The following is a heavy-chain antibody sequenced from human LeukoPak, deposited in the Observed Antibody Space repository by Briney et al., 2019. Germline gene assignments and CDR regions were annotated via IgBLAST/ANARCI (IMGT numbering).Heavy chain of an antibody. Sequence: KFQGRVTITGDTSASTAYMELSSLRSEDTAVYYCARDRVSPMGFDPWGQGTLVTVSS. D-gene: IGHD5-24*01. J-gene: IGHJ5*02. CDR3: ARDRVSPMGFDP. V-gene: IGHV1-3*01.